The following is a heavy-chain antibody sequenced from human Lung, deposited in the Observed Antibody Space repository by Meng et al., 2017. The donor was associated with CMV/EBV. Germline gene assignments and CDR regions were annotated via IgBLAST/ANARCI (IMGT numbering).Heavy chain of an antibody. CDR3: ARLVFGGAFDI. D-gene: IGHD2-2*01. Sequence: GESLKISCAASGLTFRKSGMSWLRQVPGKGLEWVANIKQDGSEKYYVDSVKGRFTISRDNAKNSLYLQMNSLRAEDTAVYYCARLVFGGAFDIWGQGTMVTVSS. J-gene: IGHJ3*02. CDR1: GLTFRKSG. V-gene: IGHV3-7*01. CDR2: IKQDGSEK.